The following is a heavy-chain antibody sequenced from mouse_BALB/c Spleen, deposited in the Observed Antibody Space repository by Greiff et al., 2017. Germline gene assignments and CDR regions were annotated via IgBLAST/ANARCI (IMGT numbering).Heavy chain of an antibody. Sequence: EVQLVESGGGLVQPGGSLKLSCAASGFTFSSYGMSWVRQTPDKRLELVATINSNGGSTYYPDSVKGRFTISRDNAKNTLYLQMSSLKSEDTAMYYCASYGYDGGAYWGQGTLVTVSA. CDR1: GFTFSSYG. V-gene: IGHV5-6-3*01. CDR3: ASYGYDGGAY. D-gene: IGHD2-2*01. CDR2: INSNGGST. J-gene: IGHJ3*01.